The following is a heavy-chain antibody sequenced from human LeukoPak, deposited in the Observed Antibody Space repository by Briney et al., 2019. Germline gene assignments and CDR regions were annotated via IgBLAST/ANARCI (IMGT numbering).Heavy chain of an antibody. J-gene: IGHJ4*02. CDR2: IYYSGST. Sequence: SETLSLTCTVSGASIISDDSYWSWIRHPPGKGLEWIGNIYYSGSTYYNPSLESRVTISVDTSKNHFSLKLSPVTAADTAVYYCARQLSNDGDYVGAFDSWGQGTLVTVSS. CDR3: ARQLSNDGDYVGAFDS. V-gene: IGHV4-30-4*01. D-gene: IGHD4-17*01. CDR1: GASIISDDSY.